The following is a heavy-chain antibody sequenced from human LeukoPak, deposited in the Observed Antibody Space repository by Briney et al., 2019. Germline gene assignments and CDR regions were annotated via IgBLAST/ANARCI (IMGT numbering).Heavy chain of an antibody. J-gene: IGHJ4*02. D-gene: IGHD2-15*01. Sequence: GGSLRLSCAASEFSFSRSWMNWVRQAPGKGLEWEANIKQDGSAKYYVDSVEGRFTISRDNAKNSLYLQMNSLRAEDTAVYYCARDGCSGGSCFDYWGQGTLVTVSS. CDR2: IKQDGSAK. CDR3: ARDGCSGGSCFDY. V-gene: IGHV3-7*05. CDR1: EFSFSRSW.